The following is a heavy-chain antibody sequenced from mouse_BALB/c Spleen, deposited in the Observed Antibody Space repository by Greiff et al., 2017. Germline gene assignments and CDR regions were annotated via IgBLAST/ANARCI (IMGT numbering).Heavy chain of an antibody. CDR2: INPSTGYT. J-gene: IGHJ4*01. V-gene: IGHV1-7*01. Sequence: QVQLKQSGAELAKPGASVKMSCKASGYTFTSYWMHWVKQRPGQGLEWIGYINPSTGYTEYNQKFKDKATLTADKSSSTAYMQLSSLTSEDSAVYYCAREGVREAMDYWGQGTSVTVSS. CDR3: AREGVREAMDY. D-gene: IGHD2-14*01. CDR1: GYTFTSYW.